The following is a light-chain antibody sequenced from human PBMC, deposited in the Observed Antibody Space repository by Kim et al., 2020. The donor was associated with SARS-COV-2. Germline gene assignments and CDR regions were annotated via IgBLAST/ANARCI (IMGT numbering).Light chain of an antibody. CDR1: QSISRW. CDR2: KAS. V-gene: IGKV1-5*03. Sequence: LSACVGNRVTITGRASQSISRWLAWYQQKPGKAPKVLISKASTLETGVPSRLSGSGSGTEFTLTISSLQPDDIATYYCQQYKSLYTFGQGTKLEI. J-gene: IGKJ2*01. CDR3: QQYKSLYT.